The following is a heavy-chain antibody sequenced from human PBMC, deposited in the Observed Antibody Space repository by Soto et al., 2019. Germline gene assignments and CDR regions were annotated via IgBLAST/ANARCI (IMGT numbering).Heavy chain of an antibody. CDR1: GYTFTSYD. CDR3: ARVGYYYDSSGYYSLLDY. CDR2: MNPNRGNT. J-gene: IGHJ4*02. V-gene: IGHV1-8*01. Sequence: ATVKVSCKASGYTFTSYDINWVRQATGQGLEWMGWMNPNRGNTGYAQKFQGRVTMTRNTSISTAYMELSSLRSEDTAVYYCARVGYYYDSSGYYSLLDYWGQGTLVTVSS. D-gene: IGHD3-22*01.